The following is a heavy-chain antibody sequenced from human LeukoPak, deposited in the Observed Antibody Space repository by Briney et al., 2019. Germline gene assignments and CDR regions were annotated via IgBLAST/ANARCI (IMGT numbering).Heavy chain of an antibody. D-gene: IGHD3-10*01. V-gene: IGHV3-66*02. CDR1: GFTVSSNY. Sequence: PGGTLRLSCAASGFTVSSNYMSWVRQAPGKGLEWVSVIYSGGSTYYADSVKGRYTISRDNSKNTLYLQMNSLRAEDTAVYYCAKDRGGFGTHNWFDPWGQGTLVTVSS. J-gene: IGHJ5*02. CDR2: IYSGGST. CDR3: AKDRGGFGTHNWFDP.